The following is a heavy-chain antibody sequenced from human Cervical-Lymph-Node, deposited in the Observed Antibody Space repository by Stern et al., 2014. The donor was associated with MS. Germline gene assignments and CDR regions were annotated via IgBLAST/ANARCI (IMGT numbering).Heavy chain of an antibody. CDR1: GFTFDDYA. J-gene: IGHJ3*02. CDR3: AKDPNSSGWYRSAFDI. D-gene: IGHD6-19*01. Sequence: EVQLVESGGGLVQPGRSLRLSCAASGFTFDDYAMHWVRQAPGKGLEWVSGISWNSGSIGYADSVKGRFTISRDNAKNSLYLQMNSLRAEDTALYYCAKDPNSSGWYRSAFDIWGQGTMVTVSS. CDR2: ISWNSGSI. V-gene: IGHV3-9*01.